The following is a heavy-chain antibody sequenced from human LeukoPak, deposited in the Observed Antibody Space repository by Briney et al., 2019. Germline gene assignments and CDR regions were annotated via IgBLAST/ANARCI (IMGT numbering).Heavy chain of an antibody. Sequence: GASVKVSCKASGYTFTSYAMHWVRQAPGQRLEWMGWINAGNGNTKYSQKFQGRVTITRDTSASTAYMELSSLRSEDTAVYYCARDATYCRGSTCSYYGLDVWGQGTTVTVSS. J-gene: IGHJ6*02. CDR2: INAGNGNT. D-gene: IGHD2-15*01. CDR3: ARDATYCRGSTCSYYGLDV. V-gene: IGHV1-3*01. CDR1: GYTFTSYA.